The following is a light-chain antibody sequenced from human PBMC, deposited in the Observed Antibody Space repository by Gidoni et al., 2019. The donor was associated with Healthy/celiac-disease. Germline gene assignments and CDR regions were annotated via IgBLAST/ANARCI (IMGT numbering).Light chain of an antibody. J-gene: IGLJ3*02. CDR3: SSYTSSSTRV. CDR2: DVS. Sequence: QSALTQPASVSGSPGQSITISCTGTSSDVVGYNYFSWYQQHPGKAPKLMIYDVSNRPSGVSNRFSGSKSGNTASLTISGLQAEDEADYYCSSYTSSSTRVFGGGTKLTVL. V-gene: IGLV2-14*01. CDR1: SSDVVGYNY.